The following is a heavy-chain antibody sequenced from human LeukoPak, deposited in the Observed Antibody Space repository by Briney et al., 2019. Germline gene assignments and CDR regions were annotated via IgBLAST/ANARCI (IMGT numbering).Heavy chain of an antibody. CDR3: AKDIGPRGQYYFDY. J-gene: IGHJ4*02. V-gene: IGHV3-9*03. Sequence: GRSLRLSCAASGFTFDDYAMHWVRQAPGKGLEWVSGISWNSGSIGYADSVKGRFTIPRDNAKNSLYLQMNSLRAEDMALYYCAKDIGPRGQYYFDYWGQGTLVTVSS. D-gene: IGHD3-16*01. CDR1: GFTFDDYA. CDR2: ISWNSGSI.